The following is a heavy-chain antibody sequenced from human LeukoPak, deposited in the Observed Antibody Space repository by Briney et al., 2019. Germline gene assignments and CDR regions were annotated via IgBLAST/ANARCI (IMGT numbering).Heavy chain of an antibody. D-gene: IGHD1/OR15-1a*01. CDR2: ISSSSSYI. CDR1: GFTFSSYS. J-gene: IGHJ4*02. CDR3: ARIEQQDGFDY. Sequence: GGSLRLSCAASGFTFSSYSMNWVRQAPGKGLEWVSSISSSSSYIYYADSVKGRFTITRDNAKNSLYLQMNSLRAEDTAVYYCARIEQQDGFDYWGQGTLVTVSS. V-gene: IGHV3-21*01.